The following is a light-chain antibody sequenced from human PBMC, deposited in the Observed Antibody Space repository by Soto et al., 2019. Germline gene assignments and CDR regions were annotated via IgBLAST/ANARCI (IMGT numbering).Light chain of an antibody. CDR3: QQTYSAPFT. CDR2: TAY. CDR1: QRLFSF. Sequence: DIQMTQSPSSRSASVGDSVTLTCRASQRLFSFLNWYQQAPGRAPKLLISTAYKLQSGVPSRFSGSESGTEFTLTISSLQPADFAIYFCQQTYSAPFTFGPGTKVDVK. J-gene: IGKJ3*01. V-gene: IGKV1-39*01.